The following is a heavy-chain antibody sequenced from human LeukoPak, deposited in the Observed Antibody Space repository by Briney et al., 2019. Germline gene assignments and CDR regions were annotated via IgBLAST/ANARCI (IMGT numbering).Heavy chain of an antibody. Sequence: GGSLRLSCAASGFTFTSYAMTWVRQAPRKGLEWVSAISAGGGSTYYADSVKGRFTIARDNSKNTLSLQMNSLRGEDTAVYYCARIFLTYSGYDLNFFDSWGQGALVTVSP. CDR2: ISAGGGST. D-gene: IGHD5-12*01. J-gene: IGHJ4*02. CDR3: ARIFLTYSGYDLNFFDS. V-gene: IGHV3-23*01. CDR1: GFTFTSYA.